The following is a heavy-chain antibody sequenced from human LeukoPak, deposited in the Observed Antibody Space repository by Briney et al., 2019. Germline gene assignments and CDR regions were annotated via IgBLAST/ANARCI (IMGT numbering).Heavy chain of an antibody. CDR3: ARSTTVTTPYYYYYMDV. D-gene: IGHD4-11*01. CDR1: GGTFSSYA. CDR2: IIPIFGTA. Sequence: SVKVSCKASGGTFSSYAISWVRKAPGQGLEWMGGIIPIFGTANYAQKFQGRVTITTDESTSTAYMELGSLRSEDTAVYYCARSTTVTTPYYYYYMDVWGKGTTVTVSS. V-gene: IGHV1-69*05. J-gene: IGHJ6*03.